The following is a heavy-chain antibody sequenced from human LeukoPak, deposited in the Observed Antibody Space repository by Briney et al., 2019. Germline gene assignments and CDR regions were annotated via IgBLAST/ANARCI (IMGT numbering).Heavy chain of an antibody. CDR2: INEDGSTT. J-gene: IGHJ4*02. CDR3: VRDLGGRSGH. D-gene: IGHD1-26*01. CDR1: GFTFSSNW. V-gene: IGHV3-74*01. Sequence: GGSLRLSCAASGFTFSSNWMHWVRQAPGKGLVWVSRINEDGSTTIYADSVKGRSTIFRDNAKNTLYLQMNSLRAEDTAVYYCVRDLGGRSGHWGQGTLVTVSS.